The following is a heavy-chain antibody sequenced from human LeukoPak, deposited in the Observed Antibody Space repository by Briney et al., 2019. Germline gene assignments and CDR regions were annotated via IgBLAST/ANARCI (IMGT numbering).Heavy chain of an antibody. Sequence: PSETLSLTCTVSGGSIGSHYWTWIRQTPGKGLEWIGYVYDIGSTKYNPSLKSRVTISVDTSENQFSLKLSSVTAADTAVYHCARGAVAGIYWGQGTLVTVSS. CDR1: GGSIGSHY. V-gene: IGHV4-59*11. CDR2: VYDIGST. CDR3: ARGAVAGIY. J-gene: IGHJ4*02. D-gene: IGHD6-19*01.